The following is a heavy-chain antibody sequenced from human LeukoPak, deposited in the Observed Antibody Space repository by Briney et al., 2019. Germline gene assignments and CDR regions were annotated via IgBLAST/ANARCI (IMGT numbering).Heavy chain of an antibody. D-gene: IGHD5-12*01. CDR2: ISGSGDGT. CDR3: AKNLRRPQNSGDFNYMDV. V-gene: IGHV3-23*01. CDR1: GFTFSSYA. J-gene: IGHJ6*03. Sequence: PGGSLRLSCAASGFTFSSYAMTWVRQAPDRGLEWVSSISGSGDGTNYADSVRGRSTISRENSKNTLYLQMNNLRAEDTAVYYCAKNLRRPQNSGDFNYMDVWGKGTTVTVAS.